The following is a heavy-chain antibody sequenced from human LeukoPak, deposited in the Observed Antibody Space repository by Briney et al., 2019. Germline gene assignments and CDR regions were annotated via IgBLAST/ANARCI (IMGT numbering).Heavy chain of an antibody. Sequence: PSETLSLTCSVSGDSSTNSIYYWGWIRQPPGRGLEWIGTIDYSGNTYYNPSLKSRATISADMSKIQFCLRLSSVTAADTAVYYCAREYTLYRSGWFLDYWGQGTVVTVSS. D-gene: IGHD6-19*01. CDR3: AREYTLYRSGWFLDY. J-gene: IGHJ4*02. V-gene: IGHV4-39*07. CDR2: IDYSGNT. CDR1: GDSSTNSIYY.